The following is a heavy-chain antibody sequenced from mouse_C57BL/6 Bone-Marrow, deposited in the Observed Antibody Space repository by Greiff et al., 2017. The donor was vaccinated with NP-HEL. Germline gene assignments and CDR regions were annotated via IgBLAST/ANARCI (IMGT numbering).Heavy chain of an antibody. Sequence: VQLQQSGAELVKPGASVKLSCTASGFNIKDYYMHWVKQRTEQGLEWIGRIDPEDGETKYAPNFQGKATITADTSSNTAYLQLSSLTSEDTAVYYCALITTVVSTGFDYWGQGTTLTVSS. CDR1: GFNIKDYY. CDR3: ALITTVVSTGFDY. J-gene: IGHJ2*01. D-gene: IGHD1-1*01. CDR2: IDPEDGET. V-gene: IGHV14-2*01.